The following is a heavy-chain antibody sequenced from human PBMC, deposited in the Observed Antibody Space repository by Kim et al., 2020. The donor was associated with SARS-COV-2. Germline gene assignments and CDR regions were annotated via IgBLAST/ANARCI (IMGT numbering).Heavy chain of an antibody. V-gene: IGHV4-39*01. D-gene: IGHD3-10*01. CDR3: AGPVARSYYGSGSPYGMDV. CDR1: GGSISSSSYY. J-gene: IGHJ6*02. Sequence: SETLSLTCTVSGGSISSSSYYWGWIRQPPGKGLEWIGSIYYSGSTYYNPSLKSRVTISVDTSKNQFSLKLSSVTAADTAVYYCAGPVARSYYGSGSPYGMDVWGQGTTVTVSS. CDR2: IYYSGST.